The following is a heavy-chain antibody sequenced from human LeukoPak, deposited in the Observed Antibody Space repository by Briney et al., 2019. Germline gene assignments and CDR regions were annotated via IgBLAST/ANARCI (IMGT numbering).Heavy chain of an antibody. CDR1: GFTFRTYE. D-gene: IGHD6-19*01. CDR3: ARVRSGGWYDPVDY. CDR2: ISSRDDTI. Sequence: GGSLRLSCAASGFTFRTYEMNWVRQAPGKGLEWISSISSRDDTIFYADSVKGRFSISRDNPKNSLYLQMNSLRAEDTALYYCARVRSGGWYDPVDYWGQGTLVTVSS. J-gene: IGHJ4*02. V-gene: IGHV3-48*03.